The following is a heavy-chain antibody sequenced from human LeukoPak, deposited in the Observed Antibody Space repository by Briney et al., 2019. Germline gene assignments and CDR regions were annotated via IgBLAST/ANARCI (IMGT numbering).Heavy chain of an antibody. CDR1: GFTFSNAW. CDR3: YTDVEYYYGAGSYYIRFDY. V-gene: IGHV3-15*01. J-gene: IGHJ4*02. CDR2: IKSKTDGGTT. Sequence: GGSLRLSCAASGFTFSNAWMSWVRQAPGKGLEWVGRIKSKTDGGTTAYAAPVKGRFTISRDDSKNTLYLQMNSLKSEDTAVYYGYTDVEYYYGAGSYYIRFDYWGQGTLVTVSS. D-gene: IGHD3-10*01.